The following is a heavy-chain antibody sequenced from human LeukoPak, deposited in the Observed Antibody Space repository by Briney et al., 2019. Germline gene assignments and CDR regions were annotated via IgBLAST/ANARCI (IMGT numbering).Heavy chain of an antibody. CDR1: GFTFSSYA. CDR2: ISGSGGST. J-gene: IGHJ4*02. V-gene: IGHV3-23*01. CDR3: AKDLTYSSASRGCFDY. D-gene: IGHD6-19*01. Sequence: LPGGSLRLFCAASGFTFSSYAMSWVRQAPGKGLEWVSAISGSGGSTYYADSVKGRFTISRDNSKNTLYLQMISLRAEDTAVYYCAKDLTYSSASRGCFDYWGQGTLVTVSS.